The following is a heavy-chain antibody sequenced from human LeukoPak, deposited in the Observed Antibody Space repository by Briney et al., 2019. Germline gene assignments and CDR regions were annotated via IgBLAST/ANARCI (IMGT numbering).Heavy chain of an antibody. D-gene: IGHD1-26*01. Sequence: GGSLRLSCAASGFTFSDFYMSWIRQAPGKGLEWVSYISSSSSTIYCADSVKGRFTISRDNAKNSLYLQMSILRDEDTAVYYCAREPSGSYSSSSLDYWGQGTLVTVPS. J-gene: IGHJ4*02. CDR2: ISSSSSTI. CDR3: AREPSGSYSSSSLDY. V-gene: IGHV3-11*04. CDR1: GFTFSDFY.